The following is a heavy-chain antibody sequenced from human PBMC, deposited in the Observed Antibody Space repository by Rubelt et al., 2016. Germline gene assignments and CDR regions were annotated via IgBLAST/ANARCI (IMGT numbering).Heavy chain of an antibody. CDR3: ARGHRYSNAFDI. J-gene: IGHJ3*02. CDR2: INHSGST. CDR1: GGSFSGYY. Sequence: QVQLQQWGAGLLKPSETLSLTCAVYGGSFSGYYWSWIRQPPGKGLEWIGEINHSGSTNYNPSLKSRVTISVDTAKNQFSLKLSSVTAADTAVYYCARGHRYSNAFDIWGQGTMVTVSS. D-gene: IGHD2-21*01. V-gene: IGHV4-34*01.